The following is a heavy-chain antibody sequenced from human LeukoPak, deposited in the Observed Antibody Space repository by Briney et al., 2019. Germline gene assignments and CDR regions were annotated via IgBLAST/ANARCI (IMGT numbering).Heavy chain of an antibody. D-gene: IGHD2-15*01. CDR1: GFTFSSYS. CDR3: AREREYCSGGSCKYVAFDI. V-gene: IGHV3-21*01. CDR2: ISSSSSYI. Sequence: PGGSLRLSCAASGFTFSSYSMNWVRQAPGKGLEWVSSISSSSSYIYYADSVKGRFTISRDNAKNSLYLQMNSLRAEDTAVYYCAREREYCSGGSCKYVAFDIWGQGTMVTVSS. J-gene: IGHJ3*02.